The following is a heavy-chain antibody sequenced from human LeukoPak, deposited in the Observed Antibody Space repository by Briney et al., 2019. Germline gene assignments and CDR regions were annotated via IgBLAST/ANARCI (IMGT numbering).Heavy chain of an antibody. CDR3: ARDYGDPYYYSYDMDV. CDR1: GFTFSSYW. J-gene: IGHJ6*02. V-gene: IGHV3-7*01. D-gene: IGHD4-17*01. Sequence: GGSLRLSCAASGFTFSSYWMSWVRQAPGKGLEWVANIKQDGSEKYYVDSVKGRFTISRDNAKNSLYLQMNSLRAEDTAVYYCARDYGDPYYYSYDMDVWGQGTTVTVSS. CDR2: IKQDGSEK.